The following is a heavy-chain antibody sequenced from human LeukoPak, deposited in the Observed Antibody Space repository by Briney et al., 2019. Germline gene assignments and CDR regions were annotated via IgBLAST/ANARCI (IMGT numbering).Heavy chain of an antibody. Sequence: ASVKVSCKASGYTFTNYYMHWVRQVPGQGLEWMGIINPGGGSITYAQKFQGRVIMARDMSTSTVYMDLSSLVSEDTAVYYCARGLITSSSDAFDIWGQGTMVTVSS. V-gene: IGHV1-46*01. J-gene: IGHJ3*02. CDR3: ARGLITSSSDAFDI. D-gene: IGHD6-13*01. CDR1: GYTFTNYY. CDR2: INPGGGSI.